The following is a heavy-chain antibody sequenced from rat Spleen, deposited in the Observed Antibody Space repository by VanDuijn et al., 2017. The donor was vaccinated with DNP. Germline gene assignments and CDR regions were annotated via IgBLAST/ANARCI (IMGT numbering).Heavy chain of an antibody. V-gene: IGHV5-22*01. CDR2: IRYDGGTT. D-gene: IGHD4-3*01. CDR1: GFSFSDFY. Sequence: EVQLVESGGGSVQPGGSLKVSCVASGFSFSDFYVAWVRQAPTKGLAWVAYIRYDGGTTVYGDSVKGRFTISRENAKSTLYLQMNSLRSEDMATYYCVRWNSGHFDYWGQGVMVTVSS. CDR3: VRWNSGHFDY. J-gene: IGHJ2*01.